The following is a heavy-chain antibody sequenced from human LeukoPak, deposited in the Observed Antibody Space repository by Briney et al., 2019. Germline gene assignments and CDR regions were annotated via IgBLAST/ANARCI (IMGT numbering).Heavy chain of an antibody. D-gene: IGHD1-14*01. J-gene: IGHJ6*02. CDR2: ISYDGSNK. Sequence: GGSLRLSCAASGFTFSSYAMHWVRQAPGKGLEWVAVISYDGSNKYYADSVKGRFTISRDNSKNTLYLQMNSLRAEDTAVYYCARRNRTYYYGMDVWGQGTTVTVSS. V-gene: IGHV3-30-3*01. CDR3: ARRNRTYYYGMDV. CDR1: GFTFSSYA.